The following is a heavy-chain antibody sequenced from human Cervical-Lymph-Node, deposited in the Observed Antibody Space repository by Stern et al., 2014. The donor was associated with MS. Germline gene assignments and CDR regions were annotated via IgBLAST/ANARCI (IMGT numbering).Heavy chain of an antibody. CDR2: ILYSGTT. V-gene: IGHV4-39*01. CDR1: GGSISSRADY. CDR3: ARHRGMTGAAGWGRALDI. J-gene: IGHJ3*02. D-gene: IGHD3-9*01. Sequence: QLQLQESGPGLVEPSETLSLTCTVSGGSISSRADYWGWIRQPPGQGLAWIGSILYSGTTYYTPPLTVGGAISVDRPKTESSLTLRSVTAADTAMYYCARHRGMTGAAGWGRALDIWGQGTMVTVSS.